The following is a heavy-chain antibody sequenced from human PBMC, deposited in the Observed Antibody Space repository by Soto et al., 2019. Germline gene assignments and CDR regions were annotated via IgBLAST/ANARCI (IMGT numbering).Heavy chain of an antibody. CDR2: ISAYNGNT. CDR1: GYTFTSYG. D-gene: IGHD6-6*01. V-gene: IGHV1-18*01. CDR3: ARAMPIAARPIGPHYGMDV. Sequence: GASVKVSCKASGYTFTSYGISWVRQAPGQGLDWMGWISAYNGNTNYAQKLQGRVTMTTDTSTSTAYMELRSLRSDDTAVYYCARAMPIAARPIGPHYGMDVWGQGTTVTVSS. J-gene: IGHJ6*02.